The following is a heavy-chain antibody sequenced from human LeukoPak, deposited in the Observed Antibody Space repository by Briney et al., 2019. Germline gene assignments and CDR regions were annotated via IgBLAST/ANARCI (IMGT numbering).Heavy chain of an antibody. V-gene: IGHV1-18*04. J-gene: IGHJ4*02. CDR2: ISAYNGNT. Sequence: ASVKVSCKASGYTFTSYGISWVRQAPGQGLEWMGFISAYNGNTNYSQKLQGRVTMTIDTSTSTAYMELRSLRSDDTAVYYCARVGRHYYDSSGYYYKAPGDYWRQGTVVTVSS. CDR3: ARVGRHYYDSSGYYYKAPGDY. D-gene: IGHD3-22*01. CDR1: GYTFTSYG.